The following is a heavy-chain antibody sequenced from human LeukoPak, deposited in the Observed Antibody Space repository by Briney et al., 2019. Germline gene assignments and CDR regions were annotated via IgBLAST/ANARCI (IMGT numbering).Heavy chain of an antibody. CDR2: VSYSGRT. D-gene: IGHD1-1*01. J-gene: IGHJ4*02. V-gene: IGHV4-59*08. CDR3: ARHERGAENLDY. Sequence: PSETLCLTCTASGFSISNYYWSWIRQPPGKGLEPIGYVSYSGRTNHNPSLKSRVTISADTSNNQFSLKLTSVTAADTAVYYCARHERGAENLDYWGQGTLVTVSS. CDR1: GFSISNYY.